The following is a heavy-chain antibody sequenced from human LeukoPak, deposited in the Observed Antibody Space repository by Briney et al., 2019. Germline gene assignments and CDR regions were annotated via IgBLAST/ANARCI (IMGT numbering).Heavy chain of an antibody. Sequence: SETLSLTCTVSGYSISSGHYWGWIRHPPGKGLEWIGNIYHSGSTYYNPSLKSRVTISVDTSKNQFSLKLSSVTAADTAVYYCARAGRWEGRPHAFDIWGQGTMVTVSS. CDR2: IYHSGST. CDR1: GYSISSGHY. V-gene: IGHV4-38-2*02. CDR3: ARAGRWEGRPHAFDI. J-gene: IGHJ3*02. D-gene: IGHD1-26*01.